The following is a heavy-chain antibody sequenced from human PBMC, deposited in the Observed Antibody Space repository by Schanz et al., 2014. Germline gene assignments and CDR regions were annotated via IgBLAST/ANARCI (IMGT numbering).Heavy chain of an antibody. CDR3: ARGGSGSHYRLDY. V-gene: IGHV3-48*01. CDR2: ISGSSRTI. Sequence: EVQLLESGGGLVQPGGSLRLSCAASGFTFSDYSMNWVRQAPGKGPEWVSYISGSSRTIYYADSMKGRFTVSRDNAENALYLQMNSLRAEDTGLYFCARGGSGSHYRLDYWGQGTLVIVSS. J-gene: IGHJ4*02. CDR1: GFTFSDYS. D-gene: IGHD1-26*01.